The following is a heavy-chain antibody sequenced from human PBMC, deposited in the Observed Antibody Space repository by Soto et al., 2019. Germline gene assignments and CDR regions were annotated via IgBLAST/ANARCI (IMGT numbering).Heavy chain of an antibody. CDR3: ARDFGRVAGCSGECFDY. J-gene: IGHJ4*02. D-gene: IGHD2-15*01. CDR2: RYSSSTWSN. Sequence: SHTLSRTWAIPEYIVYGPSLPGNWIGHSPSRVLAWLERRYSSSTWSNDYAESVKSPIVTNTDTSKNQFSRHLTSVTPEDTAVNYCARDFGRVAGCSGECFDYWGQGTLVTVSS. CDR1: EYIVYGPSLP. V-gene: IGHV6-1*01.